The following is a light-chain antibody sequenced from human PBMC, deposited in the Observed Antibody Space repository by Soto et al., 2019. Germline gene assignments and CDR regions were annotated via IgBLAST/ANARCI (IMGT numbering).Light chain of an antibody. V-gene: IGKV3-15*01. CDR1: QAINSN. CDR2: SAS. J-gene: IGKJ1*01. Sequence: ATLSSRASQAINSNLAWYQQRPGQAPRLLIYSASTRATGVPARVSGSGSGTEFTLTISSLQSEDFAEYHCHHYNNCPQTFGQGTKVDIK. CDR3: HHYNNCPQT.